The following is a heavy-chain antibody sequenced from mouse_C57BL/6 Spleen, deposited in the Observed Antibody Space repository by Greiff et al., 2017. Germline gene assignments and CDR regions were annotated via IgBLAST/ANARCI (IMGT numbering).Heavy chain of an antibody. D-gene: IGHD2-3*01. CDR2: ILPGSGST. J-gene: IGHJ2*01. V-gene: IGHV1-9*01. Sequence: QVQLQQPGAELMKPGASVKLSCKATGYTFTGYWIEWVKQRPGHGLEWIGEILPGSGSTNYNEKFKGKATFTADTSSNTAYMQLSSLTTEDSAIYDCAREEIYDGYYVNYFDYWGQGTTLTVSS. CDR3: AREEIYDGYYVNYFDY. CDR1: GYTFTGYW.